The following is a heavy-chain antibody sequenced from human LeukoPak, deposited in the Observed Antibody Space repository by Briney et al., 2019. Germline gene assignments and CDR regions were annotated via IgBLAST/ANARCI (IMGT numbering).Heavy chain of an antibody. D-gene: IGHD4-17*01. Sequence: ASVKVSCKVSGYTLTELSMHWVRQAPGKGLEWMGGFDPEDGETIYAQKFQGRVTVTEDTSTDTAYMELSSLRSEDTAVYYCSSLQNGDIGYWGQGTLVTVSS. CDR1: GYTLTELS. CDR3: SSLQNGDIGY. J-gene: IGHJ4*02. CDR2: FDPEDGET. V-gene: IGHV1-24*01.